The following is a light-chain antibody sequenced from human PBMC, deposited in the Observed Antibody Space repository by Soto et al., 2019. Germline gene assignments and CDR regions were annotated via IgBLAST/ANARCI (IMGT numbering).Light chain of an antibody. CDR1: QNIRAF. CDR3: QQYTNTNNPWM. CDR2: AGS. V-gene: IGKV1-39*01. Sequence: DIQMTQSPSSLSAYVGDRVTIACRAIQNIRAFLNWYQQKPGKAPNLLIYAGSNLQSGVPSRFSGSGSGTEFTLIISGLQPDDSATYYCQQYTNTNNPWMFGQGTKVDIK. J-gene: IGKJ1*01.